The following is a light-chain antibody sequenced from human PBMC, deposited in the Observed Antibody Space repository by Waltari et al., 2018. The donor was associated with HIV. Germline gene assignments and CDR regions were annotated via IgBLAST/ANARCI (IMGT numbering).Light chain of an antibody. CDR3: SSYAGSLVV. Sequence: QSALTQPPSASGSPGQSVTISCTGTSSDVGGYNYVSWYQQHPGKAPKHMIYEVSKRPSGVPDRFSGSKSGNTASLTVSGLQAEDEADYYCSSYAGSLVVFGGGTKLTVL. J-gene: IGLJ2*01. CDR2: EVS. CDR1: SSDVGGYNY. V-gene: IGLV2-8*01.